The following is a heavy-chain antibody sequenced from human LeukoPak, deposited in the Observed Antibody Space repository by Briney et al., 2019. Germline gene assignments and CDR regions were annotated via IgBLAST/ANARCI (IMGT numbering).Heavy chain of an antibody. Sequence: ASVKVSCKASEYTFTSYYMHWVRQAPGQGLERMRIINPSGGSTSYAQKFQGRVTMTRDTSTSTVYMELSSLRSEDTAVYYCALFCSVRSSTSSPDYWGQGTLVTVSS. V-gene: IGHV1-46*01. CDR1: EYTFTSYY. CDR3: ALFCSVRSSTSSPDY. J-gene: IGHJ4*02. CDR2: INPSGGST. D-gene: IGHD2-2*01.